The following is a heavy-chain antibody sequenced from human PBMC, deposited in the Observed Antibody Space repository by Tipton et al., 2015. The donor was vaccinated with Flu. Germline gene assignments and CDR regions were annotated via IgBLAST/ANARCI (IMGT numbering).Heavy chain of an antibody. J-gene: IGHJ6*02. CDR3: ARSSTYYYYYGMDV. CDR1: GGSISSYY. D-gene: IGHD2-2*01. V-gene: IGHV4-59*01. Sequence: LRLSCTVSGGSISSYYWSWIRQPPGKGLEWIGYIYYSGSTNYNPSLKSRVTISVDTSKNQFSLKLSSVTAADTAVYYCARSSTYYYYYGMDVWGQGTTVTVSS. CDR2: IYYSGST.